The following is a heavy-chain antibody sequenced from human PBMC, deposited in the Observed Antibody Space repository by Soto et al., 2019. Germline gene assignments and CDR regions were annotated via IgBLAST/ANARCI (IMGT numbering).Heavy chain of an antibody. CDR3: AKDRLPGNFDY. J-gene: IGHJ4*02. CDR2: ISTRSSTI. D-gene: IGHD2-15*01. CDR1: GFTFSTYW. V-gene: IGHV3-48*01. Sequence: GGSLRLSCAASGFTFSTYWMHWVRQGPGKGLVWVSYISTRSSTIYYADSVKGRFTISRDDAENSLYLQMNGLRAEDTAVYYCAKDRLPGNFDYWGQGTQVTVSS.